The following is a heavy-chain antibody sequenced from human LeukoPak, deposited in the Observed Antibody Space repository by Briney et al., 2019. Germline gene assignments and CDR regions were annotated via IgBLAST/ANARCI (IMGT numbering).Heavy chain of an antibody. Sequence: GGSLRLSCAASGFTFDDYAVHWVRQAPGKGLEWVSGISWNSGSIGYADSVKGRFTISRDNAKNSLYLQMNSLRAEDTALYYCAKDSGDWDWGQGTLVTVSS. CDR1: GFTFDDYA. J-gene: IGHJ4*02. D-gene: IGHD3/OR15-3a*01. V-gene: IGHV3-9*01. CDR3: AKDSGDWD. CDR2: ISWNSGSI.